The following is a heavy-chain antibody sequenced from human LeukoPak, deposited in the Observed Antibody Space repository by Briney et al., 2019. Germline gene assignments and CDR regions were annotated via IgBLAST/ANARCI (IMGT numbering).Heavy chain of an antibody. CDR3: ARGVRIYYDSSGYLDY. J-gene: IGHJ4*02. V-gene: IGHV3-66*01. CDR1: GFTVSSNY. Sequence: GGSLRLSCAASGFTVSSNYMSWVRQAPGKGLEWVSVIYSGGSTYYADSVKGRFTISRDNSKNTLYLQMNSLRAEDTAVYYCARGVRIYYDSSGYLDYWGQGTLVTVSP. D-gene: IGHD3-22*01. CDR2: IYSGGST.